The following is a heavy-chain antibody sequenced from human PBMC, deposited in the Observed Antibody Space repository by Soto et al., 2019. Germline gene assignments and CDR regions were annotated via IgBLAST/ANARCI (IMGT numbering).Heavy chain of an antibody. CDR3: ATAEESREGMDV. CDR2: IKSKTDGGTT. Sequence: GGSLRLSCAASGFTFSNAWMSWVRQAPGKGLEWVGRIKSKTDGGTTDYAAPVKGRFTISRDDSKNTLYLQMNSLKTEDTAVYYSATAEESREGMDVWGQGTTVTVSS. J-gene: IGHJ6*02. CDR1: GFTFSNAW. V-gene: IGHV3-15*01. D-gene: IGHD1-26*01.